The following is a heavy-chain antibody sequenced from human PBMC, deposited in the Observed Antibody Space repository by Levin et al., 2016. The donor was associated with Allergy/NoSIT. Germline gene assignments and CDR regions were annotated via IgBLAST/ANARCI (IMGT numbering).Heavy chain of an antibody. CDR1: GFTFNNYA. J-gene: IGHJ4*02. D-gene: IGHD2-2*01. Sequence: GESLKISCAASGFTFNNYAMTWVRQAPGKGLEWVSSITASGGTTYYADSVKGRFTISRDNSKNTLHVHMNSLRAEDTAVYYCAKRGCGSSTCYFLENWGQGTLVTVSS. V-gene: IGHV3-23*01. CDR2: ITASGGTT. CDR3: AKRGCGSSTCYFLEN.